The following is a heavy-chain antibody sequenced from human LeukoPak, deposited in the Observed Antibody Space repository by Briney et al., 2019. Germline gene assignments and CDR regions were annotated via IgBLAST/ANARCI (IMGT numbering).Heavy chain of an antibody. D-gene: IGHD1-26*01. Sequence: PGRSLRLSCAASGFTFSSYGMHWVRQVPGKGLEWVAVISYDGSNKYYADSVKGRFTISRDNSKNTLYLQMNSLRAEDTAVYYCAKEIGGSWGGDLDYWGQGTLVTVSS. V-gene: IGHV3-30*18. CDR1: GFTFSSYG. CDR3: AKEIGGSWGGDLDY. J-gene: IGHJ4*02. CDR2: ISYDGSNK.